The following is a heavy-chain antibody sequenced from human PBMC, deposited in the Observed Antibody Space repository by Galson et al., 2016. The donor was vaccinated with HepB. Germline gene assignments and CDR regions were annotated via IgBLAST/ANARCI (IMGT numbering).Heavy chain of an antibody. CDR3: AREYASTTCSGSSCTGMDV. Sequence: SLRLSCAASGFAFSSHWMHWVRQDLGKGLVWVSRINSDGTISNYADSVKGRFTISRDNAKNTLYLQMNSLRAEDTAVYYCAREYASTTCSGSSCTGMDVWGKGTTVTVSS. D-gene: IGHD2-2*01. CDR1: GFAFSSHW. CDR2: INSDGTIS. V-gene: IGHV3-74*01. J-gene: IGHJ6*04.